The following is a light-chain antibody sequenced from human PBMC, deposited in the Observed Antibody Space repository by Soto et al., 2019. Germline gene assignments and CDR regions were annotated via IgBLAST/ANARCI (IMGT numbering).Light chain of an antibody. J-gene: IGKJ5*01. V-gene: IGKV3-15*01. CDR3: QQYSAWPIT. CDR1: QSVSDN. Sequence: EIVLTQSPATLSVSPGERATLSCRASQSVSDNLAWYQQKPGQSPRLLIHSASAGAAGLPARFSGSGSGTEFSLSINSLQSEDIAVYFCQQYSAWPITFGQGTRLEIK. CDR2: SAS.